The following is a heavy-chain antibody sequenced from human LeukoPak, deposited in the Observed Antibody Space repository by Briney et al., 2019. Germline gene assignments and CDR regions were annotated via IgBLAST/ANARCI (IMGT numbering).Heavy chain of an antibody. J-gene: IGHJ6*03. CDR1: GFTFSSYA. D-gene: IGHD2-21*01. V-gene: IGHV3-23*01. CDR3: AKGEGLVIYYYYMDV. Sequence: GGSLRLSCAASGFTFSSYAMSWVRQAPGKGLEWVSAISGSGGTTYYADSVKGRFTISRDNSKNTLYLQMNSLRAEDTAVYYCAKGEGLVIYYYYMDVWGKGTTVTVSS. CDR2: ISGSGGTT.